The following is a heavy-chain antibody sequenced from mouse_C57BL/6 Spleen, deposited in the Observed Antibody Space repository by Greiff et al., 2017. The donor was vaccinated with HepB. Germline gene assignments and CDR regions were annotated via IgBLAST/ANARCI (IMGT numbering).Heavy chain of an antibody. Sequence: VQLQQSGAELVRPGASVKLSCTASGFNIKDDYMHWVKQRPEQGLEWIGWIDPENGDTEYASKFQGKATITADTSSNTAYLQLSSLTSEDTAVYYCTTSTTVVGWYFDVWGKGTTVTVAS. CDR1: GFNIKDDY. CDR3: TTSTTVVGWYFDV. D-gene: IGHD1-1*01. CDR2: IDPENGDT. J-gene: IGHJ1*03. V-gene: IGHV14-4*01.